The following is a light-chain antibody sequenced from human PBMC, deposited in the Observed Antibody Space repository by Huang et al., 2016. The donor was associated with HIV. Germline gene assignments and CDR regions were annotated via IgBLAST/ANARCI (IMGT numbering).Light chain of an antibody. CDR3: QQGNKFPPWT. CDR2: DAS. J-gene: IGKJ1*01. V-gene: IGKV1D-12*01. Sequence: DIQMTQSPSSVSASVGDRVTITCRASQRISNWLAWYQQKPGRAPKLLIYDASSLQSGVPSRFSGSGSGTDFTLTINNLQPEDFATYYCQQGNKFPPWTFGQGTKVEIK. CDR1: QRISNW.